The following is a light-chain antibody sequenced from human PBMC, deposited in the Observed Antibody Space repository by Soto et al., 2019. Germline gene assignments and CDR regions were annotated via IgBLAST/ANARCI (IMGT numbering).Light chain of an antibody. CDR2: GAS. CDR1: QSVRSSH. V-gene: IGKV3-20*01. Sequence: EIVLTQSPGTLSLSPGERATLSCRASQSVRSSHLAWYQQKPGQAPRLLIYGASSRATGIPDRFSGSGSGTDFTLTISRLEPEDFAVYYCQQYGSSPPGTFGPGTKVDIK. CDR3: QQYGSSPPGT. J-gene: IGKJ3*01.